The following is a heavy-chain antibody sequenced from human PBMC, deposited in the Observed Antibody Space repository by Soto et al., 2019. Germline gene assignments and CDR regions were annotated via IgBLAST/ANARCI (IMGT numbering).Heavy chain of an antibody. Sequence: PGGSLRLSCAASGFTFSSYEMNWVRQAPGKGLGWVSYISSSGSTIYYADSVKGRFTISRDNAKNSLYLQMNGLRAEDTAVYYCARVRIVVVTTYPGDYYGMDVWGQGTTVTVSS. CDR2: ISSSGSTI. CDR1: GFTFSSYE. V-gene: IGHV3-48*03. J-gene: IGHJ6*02. CDR3: ARVRIVVVTTYPGDYYGMDV. D-gene: IGHD2-21*02.